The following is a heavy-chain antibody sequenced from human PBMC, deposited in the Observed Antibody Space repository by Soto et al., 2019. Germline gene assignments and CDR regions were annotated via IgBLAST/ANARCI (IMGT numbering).Heavy chain of an antibody. V-gene: IGHV3-23*01. CDR1: GFTFSSYA. CDR3: AKAIAVAPYGMDV. Sequence: EVQLLESGGGLVQPGGSLRLSCAASGFTFSSYAMSWVRQAPGKGLEWVSAISGSGGSTYYADSVKGRFTISRDNSKNTLYLQMNSLRAEDTALYYCAKAIAVAPYGMDVWGQGTTVTVSS. D-gene: IGHD6-19*01. J-gene: IGHJ6*02. CDR2: ISGSGGST.